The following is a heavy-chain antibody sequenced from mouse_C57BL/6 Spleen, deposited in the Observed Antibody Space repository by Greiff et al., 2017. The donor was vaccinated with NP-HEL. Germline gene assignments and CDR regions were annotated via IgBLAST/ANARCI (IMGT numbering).Heavy chain of an antibody. Sequence: EVQLVESGGDLVKPGGSLKLSCAASGFTFSSYGMSWVSQTPDKRLEWVATISSGGGYTYYPDSVKGRSTLSRDNAKNTLYLQMSSLKSEDTAIYYWAGLTAQAILLNAFDYWGQGTTVTVSS. J-gene: IGHJ4*01. V-gene: IGHV5-6*01. CDR2: ISSGGGYT. D-gene: IGHD3-2*02. CDR3: AGLTAQAILLNAFDY. CDR1: GFTFSSYG.